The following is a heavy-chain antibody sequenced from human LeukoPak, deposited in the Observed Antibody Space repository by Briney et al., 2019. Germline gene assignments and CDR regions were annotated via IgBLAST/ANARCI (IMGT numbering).Heavy chain of an antibody. CDR2: IYHGGKS. D-gene: IGHD3-10*01. V-gene: IGHV4-38-2*02. Sequence: PSETLTLTCSVSGYSISSGYYWDWIRQPPGKGLEWIASIYHGGKSYYNPSLESRVTMSVDMSTRQISLKLSSVTAADTAVYYCARAVGGDGSGSLWGPGTLVTVSS. CDR1: GYSISSGYY. J-gene: IGHJ4*02. CDR3: ARAVGGDGSGSL.